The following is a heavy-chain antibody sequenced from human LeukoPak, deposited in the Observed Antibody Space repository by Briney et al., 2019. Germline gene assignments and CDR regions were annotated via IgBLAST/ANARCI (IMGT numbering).Heavy chain of an antibody. V-gene: IGHV4-59*01. CDR2: IYYSGST. CDR3: AGGSTMIRGAADY. D-gene: IGHD3-10*01. CDR1: GGSISSYY. J-gene: IGHJ4*02. Sequence: SETLSLTCTVSGGSISSYYWSWIRQPPGKGLEWIGYIYYSGSTDYNPSLKSRVTISVDTSKNQFSLKLSSVTAADTAVYFCAGGSTMIRGAADYWGQGTLVTVSS.